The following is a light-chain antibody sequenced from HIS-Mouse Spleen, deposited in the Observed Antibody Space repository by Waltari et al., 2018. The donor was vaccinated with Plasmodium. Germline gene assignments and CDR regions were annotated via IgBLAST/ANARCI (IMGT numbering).Light chain of an antibody. CDR1: SSAVGSYNL. J-gene: IGLJ3*02. CDR3: CSYAGSSTFV. Sequence: QSALTQPASVSGSPGQSITIPCTGTSSAVGSYNLVSWYQQHPGKAPKLRIYEGSKRPSGVSNRFSGSKSGNTSSLTISGLQAEDEADYYCCSYAGSSTFVFGGGTKLTVL. CDR2: EGS. V-gene: IGLV2-23*03.